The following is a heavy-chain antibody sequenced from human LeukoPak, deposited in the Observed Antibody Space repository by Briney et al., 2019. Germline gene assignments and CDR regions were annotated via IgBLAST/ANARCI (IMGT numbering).Heavy chain of an antibody. CDR1: GGTFSSYA. D-gene: IGHD2-15*01. Sequence: SVKVSCKASGGTFSSYAISWVRQAPGQGLEWMGGIIPIFGTANYAQKFQGRVTITADESTSTAYMELSSLRSEDTAVYYCARYCSGSSCYSAYYGMDVWGKGTTDTVSS. J-gene: IGHJ6*04. V-gene: IGHV1-69*13. CDR2: IIPIFGTA. CDR3: ARYCSGSSCYSAYYGMDV.